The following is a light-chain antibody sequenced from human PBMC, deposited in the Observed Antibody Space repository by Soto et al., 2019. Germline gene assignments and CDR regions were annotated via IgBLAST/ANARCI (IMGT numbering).Light chain of an antibody. CDR3: KHRSNCPRT. Sequence: EIVLTQSPATLSLSPGERATLSCRASQSVSTYLAWYQQKPGQAPRLLIYDASNRATGIPARFSGSWSETDITLTISSLEPEDFAVYYCKHRSNCPRTFGQGTKLEIK. CDR2: DAS. V-gene: IGKV3-11*01. J-gene: IGKJ2*01. CDR1: QSVSTY.